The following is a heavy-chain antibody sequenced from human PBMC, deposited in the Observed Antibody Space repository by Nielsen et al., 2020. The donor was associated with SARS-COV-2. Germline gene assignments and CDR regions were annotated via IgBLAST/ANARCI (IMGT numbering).Heavy chain of an antibody. D-gene: IGHD1-1*01. V-gene: IGHV7-4-1*02. CDR3: ARGVAGTTTPGYYFDN. Sequence: ASVKVSCKASGYTFTSYAMNWVRQAPGQGLEWMGWINTNTGNPTYAQGFTGRFVFSLDTSVSTAYLQITSLKAEDTAVYYCARGVAGTTTPGYYFDNWGQGTLVTVSS. J-gene: IGHJ4*02. CDR2: INTNTGNP. CDR1: GYTFTSYA.